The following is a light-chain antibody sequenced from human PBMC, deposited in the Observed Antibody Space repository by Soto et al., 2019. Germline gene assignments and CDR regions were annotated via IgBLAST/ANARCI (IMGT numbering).Light chain of an antibody. Sequence: DIQMTQSPSTLSASVGDRVTITCRASQNIRKGMAWFQQRPGKAPRLLIYEASTLESGVPTRFSGSGFGTEFTLTISSLQPDDIAAYYCKRYTTSSWTFGQGTKVEIK. CDR3: KRYTTSSWT. CDR2: EAS. V-gene: IGKV1-5*03. J-gene: IGKJ1*01. CDR1: QNIRKG.